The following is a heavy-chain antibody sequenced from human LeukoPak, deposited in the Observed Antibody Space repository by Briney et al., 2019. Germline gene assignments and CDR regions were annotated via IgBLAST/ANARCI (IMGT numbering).Heavy chain of an antibody. CDR1: SGSISLYY. J-gene: IGHJ6*02. CDR2: VYTGGST. CDR3: ARQYRIAAAGMDV. V-gene: IGHV4-4*07. Sequence: SETLSLTCTVTSGSISLYYWTWVRQPAGKGLEWIGRVYTGGSTNYNPSLKSRVTISVDTSKNQFSLKLTSLTAADTAVYYCARQYRIAAAGMDVWGQGTTVTVSS. D-gene: IGHD6-13*01.